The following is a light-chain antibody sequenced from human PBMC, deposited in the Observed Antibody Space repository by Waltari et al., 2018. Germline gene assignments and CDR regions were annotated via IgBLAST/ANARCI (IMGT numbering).Light chain of an antibody. CDR3: QEYDGDSWT. V-gene: IGKV1-5*03. Sequence: IQMTHYPSTLRPSLADTVTITCRASQSISPWMAWYQPKPGKAPKLPIYTASSLQNGVPSRFSGSGSGTEFTLTISSLQPDDFATYYCQEYDGDSWTCGQRTKVEIK. J-gene: IGKJ1*01. CDR2: TAS. CDR1: QSISPW.